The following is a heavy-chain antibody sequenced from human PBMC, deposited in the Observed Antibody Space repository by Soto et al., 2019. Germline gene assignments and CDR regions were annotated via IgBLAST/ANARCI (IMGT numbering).Heavy chain of an antibody. CDR3: AMGDDFWSGSWFDP. CDR1: GFTFSNHV. V-gene: IGHV3-30*03. Sequence: GGSLRLSCAASGFTFSNHVMHWVRQAPGEGLEWVAVISPDGKNKYYADSVRGRFTISRDNTKNTLYLQMNSLRAEDTAVYYCAMGDDFWSGSWFDPWGQGTLVTVSS. D-gene: IGHD3-3*01. J-gene: IGHJ5*02. CDR2: ISPDGKNK.